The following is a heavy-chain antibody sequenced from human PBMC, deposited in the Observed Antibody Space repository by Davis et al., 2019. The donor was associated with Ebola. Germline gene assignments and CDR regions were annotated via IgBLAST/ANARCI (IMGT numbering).Heavy chain of an antibody. Sequence: SETLSLTCAVYGGSFSGYYWSWIRQPPGKGLEWIGYIYYSGSTNYNPSLKSRVTISVDTSKNQFSLKLSSVTAADTAVYYCARGRIQLWLLGWGQGTLVTVSS. CDR2: IYYSGST. CDR1: GGSFSGYY. CDR3: ARGRIQLWLLG. D-gene: IGHD5-18*01. J-gene: IGHJ4*02. V-gene: IGHV4-59*08.